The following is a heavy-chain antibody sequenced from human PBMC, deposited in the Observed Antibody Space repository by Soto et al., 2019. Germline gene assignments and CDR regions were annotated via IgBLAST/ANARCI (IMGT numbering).Heavy chain of an antibody. Sequence: QVQLVQSGAEVKKRGASVKVSCKASGYTFTSYGITWVRQAPGQGLEWMGGISAYNGNTNYAQKLQGRVTMTTDTSTSTAYMELRSLRSDDTAVYYCARASSYCGGDWYYYYGMDVWGQGTTVTVSS. D-gene: IGHD2-21*02. CDR3: ARASSYCGGDWYYYYGMDV. CDR2: ISAYNGNT. CDR1: GYTFTSYG. J-gene: IGHJ6*02. V-gene: IGHV1-18*01.